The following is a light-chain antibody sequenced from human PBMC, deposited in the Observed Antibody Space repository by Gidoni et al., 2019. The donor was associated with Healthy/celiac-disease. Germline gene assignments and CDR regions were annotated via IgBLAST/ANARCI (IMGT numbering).Light chain of an antibody. J-gene: IGKJ2*01. Sequence: DIHITPSPSSLSASVGDRVTITCQASQDISNYLNWYQQKPGKAPKLLIYDASNLETGVPSRFSGSGSGTDFTFTISSLQPEDIATYYCQQYDNLPYTFGQGTKLEIK. V-gene: IGKV1-33*01. CDR2: DAS. CDR1: QDISNY. CDR3: QQYDNLPYT.